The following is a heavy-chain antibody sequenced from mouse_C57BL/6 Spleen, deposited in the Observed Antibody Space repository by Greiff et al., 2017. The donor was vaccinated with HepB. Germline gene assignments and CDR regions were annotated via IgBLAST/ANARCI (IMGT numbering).Heavy chain of an antibody. CDR1: GFTFSNYW. Sequence: EVHLVESGGGLVQPGGSMKLSCVASGFTFSNYWMNWVRQSPEKGLEWVAQIRLKSDNYATHYAESVKGRFTISRDDSKSSVYLQMNTLRAEDTGIYYCTAYSNFGFAYWGQGTLVTVSA. CDR2: IRLKSDNYAT. D-gene: IGHD2-5*01. V-gene: IGHV6-3*01. J-gene: IGHJ3*01. CDR3: TAYSNFGFAY.